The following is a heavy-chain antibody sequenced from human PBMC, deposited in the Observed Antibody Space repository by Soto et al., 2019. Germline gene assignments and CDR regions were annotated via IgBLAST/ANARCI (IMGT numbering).Heavy chain of an antibody. CDR1: GGSINSGGYY. D-gene: IGHD6-25*01. CDR2: IFYSGST. J-gene: IGHJ4*02. Sequence: QVQLQESGPGLVKPSQTLSLICTVSGGSINSGGYYWNWIRQHPGKGLEWIGYIFYSGSTYYNPFLRSRVTMPAASSESQVALNLGSMTAAATAVYFWARVYCKSGYSSGWVFDYWGQGTLVNVSS. V-gene: IGHV4-31*03. CDR3: ARVYCKSGYSSGWVFDY.